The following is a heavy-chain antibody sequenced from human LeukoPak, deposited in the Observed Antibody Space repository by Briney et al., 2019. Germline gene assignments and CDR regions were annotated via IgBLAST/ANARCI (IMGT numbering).Heavy chain of an antibody. CDR1: RFTFSSYA. CDR2: ISGSGGST. V-gene: IGHV3-23*01. CDR3: AKGDSSWSFDY. J-gene: IGHJ4*02. Sequence: GGALRLSCAASRFTFSSYAMSWVREAPGEGLEGVSAISGSGGSTYYADSVKGRFTISRDNSKNTLYLQMNSLRAEDTAVYYCAKGDSSWSFDYWGQGTLVTVSS. D-gene: IGHD6-13*01.